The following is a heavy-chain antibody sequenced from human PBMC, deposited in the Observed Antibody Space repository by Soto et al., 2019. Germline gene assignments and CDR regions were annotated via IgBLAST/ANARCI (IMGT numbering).Heavy chain of an antibody. CDR2: IYPGDSRT. D-gene: IGHD3-3*01. Sequence: PGEPFKISCNTSGDSYTADRIGWERQMPGKGLEWMGVIYPGDSRTRYSRPFQGQVTISGDKSINTAYLQWSSLKASDTAMYYCATLRFFSMEFGPCGQGTLVTVAS. CDR1: GDSYTADR. J-gene: IGHJ5*02. V-gene: IGHV5-51*01. CDR3: ATLRFFSMEFGP.